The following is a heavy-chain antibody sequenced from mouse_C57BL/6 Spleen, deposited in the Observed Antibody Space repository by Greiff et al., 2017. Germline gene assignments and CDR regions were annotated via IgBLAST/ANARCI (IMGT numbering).Heavy chain of an antibody. Sequence: VQLQESGPELVKPGASVKISCKASGYAFSSSWMNWVKQRPGKGLEWIGRIYPGDGDTNYNGKFKGKATLTADKSSSTAYMQLSSLTSEDSAVYFCASCQLGRYFDVWGTGTTVTVSS. CDR1: GYAFSSSW. CDR3: ASCQLGRYFDV. D-gene: IGHD4-1*02. CDR2: IYPGDGDT. V-gene: IGHV1-82*01. J-gene: IGHJ1*03.